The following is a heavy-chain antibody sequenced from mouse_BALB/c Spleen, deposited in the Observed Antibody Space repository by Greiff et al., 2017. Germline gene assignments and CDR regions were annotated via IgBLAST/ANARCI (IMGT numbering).Heavy chain of an antibody. CDR2: IWSGGST. V-gene: IGHV2-2*02. Sequence: VQLVESGPGLVQPSQSLSITCTVSGFSLTSYGVHWVRQSPGKGLEWLGVIWSGGSTDYNAAFISRLSISKDNSKSQVFFKMNSLQANDTAIYYCATHGNYPFAYWGQGTLVTVSA. CDR3: ATHGNYPFAY. J-gene: IGHJ3*01. CDR1: GFSLTSYG. D-gene: IGHD2-1*01.